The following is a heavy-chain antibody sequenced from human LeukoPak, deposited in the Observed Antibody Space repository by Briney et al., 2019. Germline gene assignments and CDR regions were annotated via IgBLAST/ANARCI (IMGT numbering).Heavy chain of an antibody. D-gene: IGHD2-2*01. CDR1: GDSVSSNSAV. Sequence: PSQTLSLTCAISGDSVSSNSAVRNWIRQSPSRGLEWLGRTYYKSKWSNNYAVSVKSRITINPDTSENQFSLQLNSVTPEDTAVYYCARGDQAFDYWGQGTLVTVSS. V-gene: IGHV6-1*01. CDR3: ARGDQAFDY. J-gene: IGHJ4*02. CDR2: TYYKSKWSN.